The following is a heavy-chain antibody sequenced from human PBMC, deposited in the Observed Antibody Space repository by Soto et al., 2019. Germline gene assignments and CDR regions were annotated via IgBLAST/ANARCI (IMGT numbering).Heavy chain of an antibody. CDR3: ARARATIAAAAIFDC. J-gene: IGHJ4*02. CDR1: GGSISTSNW. V-gene: IGHV4-4*02. D-gene: IGHD6-13*01. Sequence: QVQLQESGPGLVKPSGTLSLTCAVSGGSISTSNWWSWVRQPPGKGLEWIGEVYRTWSTTYNPSLESRLTISVDKSKNQFSLKLTAVTAADTAVYYCARARATIAAAAIFDCWGQGTLVTVSS. CDR2: VYRTWST.